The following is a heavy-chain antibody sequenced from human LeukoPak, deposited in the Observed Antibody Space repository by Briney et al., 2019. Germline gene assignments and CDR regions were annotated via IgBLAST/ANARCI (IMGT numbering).Heavy chain of an antibody. CDR1: GYKFTNDY. J-gene: IGHJ4*02. D-gene: IGHD3-16*01. Sequence: ASVKVSCKASGYKFTNDYMHWVRQAPGQGLEFMGWINPDSGFTNYAQKFKGRVTMTRDTSISTAYLEVRSLTSDDTAVYYCAPTAEAYTSWWKVWGQGTLVTVSS. V-gene: IGHV1-2*02. CDR3: APTAEAYTSWWKV. CDR2: INPDSGFT.